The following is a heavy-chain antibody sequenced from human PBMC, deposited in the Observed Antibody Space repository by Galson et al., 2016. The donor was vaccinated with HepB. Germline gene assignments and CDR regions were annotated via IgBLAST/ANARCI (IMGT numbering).Heavy chain of an antibody. D-gene: IGHD6-13*01. Sequence: TLSLTCAVSGYSISSGYQWGWIRQPPGKGLEWIGSIYHSGSTYYNPSLKSRVTISVDTSKNQFSLKLSSVTAADTAVDYCTIVSPWYDYWGQGTLVTVSS. CDR2: IYHSGST. CDR3: TIVSPWYDY. J-gene: IGHJ4*02. CDR1: GYSISSGYQ. V-gene: IGHV4-38-2*01.